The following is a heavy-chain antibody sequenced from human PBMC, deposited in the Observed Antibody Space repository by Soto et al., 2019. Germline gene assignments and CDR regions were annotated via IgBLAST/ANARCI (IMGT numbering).Heavy chain of an antibody. CDR2: INHSGST. J-gene: IGHJ4*02. CDR1: GGSFSGYY. CDR3: ARVRGYSGYARRDYFDY. D-gene: IGHD5-12*01. Sequence: SETLSLTCAVYGGSFSGYYWSWIRQPPGKGLEWIGEINHSGSTNYNPSLKSRVTISVDTSKNQFSLKLSSVTAADTAVYYCARVRGYSGYARRDYFDYWGQGTLVTVSS. V-gene: IGHV4-34*01.